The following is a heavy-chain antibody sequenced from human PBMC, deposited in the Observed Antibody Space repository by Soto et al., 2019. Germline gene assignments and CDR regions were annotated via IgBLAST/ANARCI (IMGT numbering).Heavy chain of an antibody. Sequence: EVQLLESGGVLVQPGGSLRLSCAASGFTFDAYTMNWVRQAPGKGLQWVSTIGGSGDGTYYADSVKGRFTISRDNSKNTLYLQMNSLRAEDTAVYYCEVDPYYYGMDVWGQGTTVTVSS. J-gene: IGHJ6*02. CDR2: IGGSGDGT. V-gene: IGHV3-23*01. D-gene: IGHD1-26*01. CDR3: EVDPYYYGMDV. CDR1: GFTFDAYT.